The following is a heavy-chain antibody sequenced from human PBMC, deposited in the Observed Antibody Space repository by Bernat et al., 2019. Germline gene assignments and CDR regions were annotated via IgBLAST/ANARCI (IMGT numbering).Heavy chain of an antibody. Sequence: LVESGGGLVQPGGSLRLSCAASGFTVSSNYMSWVRQAPGKGLEWVSVIYSGGSTYYADSVKGRFTISRDNSKNTLYLQMNSLRAEDTAVYYCARDRKTGYYDSSGYYLYYYYGMDVWGQGTTVTVSS. D-gene: IGHD3-22*01. CDR1: GFTVSSNY. CDR2: IYSGGST. J-gene: IGHJ6*02. V-gene: IGHV3-66*01. CDR3: ARDRKTGYYDSSGYYLYYYYGMDV.